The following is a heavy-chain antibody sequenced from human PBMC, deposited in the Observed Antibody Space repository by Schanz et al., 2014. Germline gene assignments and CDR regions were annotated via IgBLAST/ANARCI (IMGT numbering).Heavy chain of an antibody. D-gene: IGHD2-2*01. Sequence: VQLLQFGGGVVQPGGSLRLSCAASGFTFSSYSMNWVRQAPGKGLEWVSSISHSGGSKYYADSVKGRFTISRDNSKNTLYLQMNSLRAEDTAVYYCAKDLLYGAPMPLNHLDYWGQGTLVTVSS. CDR2: ISHSGGSK. CDR1: GFTFSSYS. J-gene: IGHJ4*02. V-gene: IGHV3-23*01. CDR3: AKDLLYGAPMPLNHLDY.